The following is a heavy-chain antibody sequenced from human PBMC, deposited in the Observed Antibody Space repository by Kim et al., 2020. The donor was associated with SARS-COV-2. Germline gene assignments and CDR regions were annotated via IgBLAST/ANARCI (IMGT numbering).Heavy chain of an antibody. V-gene: IGHV3-48*03. Sequence: RYYADSVSGRFTISRDNDKNSLFLQMNSLRAEDTAVYYCARGPNYSPFDYWGQGTLVTVSS. D-gene: IGHD4-4*01. J-gene: IGHJ4*02. CDR2: R. CDR3: ARGPNYSPFDY.